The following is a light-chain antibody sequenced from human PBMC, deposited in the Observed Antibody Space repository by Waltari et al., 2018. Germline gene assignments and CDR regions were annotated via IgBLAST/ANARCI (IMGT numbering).Light chain of an antibody. CDR2: GAT. J-gene: IGKJ2*01. CDR1: PSLLYNANNQTY. V-gene: IGKV4-1*01. Sequence: DIVMTQSPDSLAVSLGERATINCNPSPSLLYNANNQTYLLWYQQKPGQPPKSLVYGATTRESGVPDRFSGSGSGTHFTLTISSLQAEDVAVYHCQQYFSTPYTFGQGTKLEIK. CDR3: QQYFSTPYT.